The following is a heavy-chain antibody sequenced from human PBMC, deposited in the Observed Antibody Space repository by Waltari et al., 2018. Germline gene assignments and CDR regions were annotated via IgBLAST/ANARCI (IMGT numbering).Heavy chain of an antibody. CDR3: ARDWAAVADYYFDY. J-gene: IGHJ4*02. CDR2: IYSSGST. CDR1: GGSISSYY. D-gene: IGHD6-19*01. V-gene: IGHV4-4*07. Sequence: QVQLQESGPGLVKPSETLSLTCTVSGGSISSYYWSWIRQPAGKGLEWIGRIYSSGSTNYNPSLRSRVTMSVDTSKNQFSLKLNSVTAADTAMYYCARDWAAVADYYFDYWGQGTLVTVSS.